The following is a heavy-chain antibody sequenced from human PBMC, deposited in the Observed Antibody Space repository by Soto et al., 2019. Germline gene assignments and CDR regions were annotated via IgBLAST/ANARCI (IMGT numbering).Heavy chain of an antibody. CDR1: GGSISSGDYY. V-gene: IGHV4-30-4*01. J-gene: IGHJ4*02. CDR3: ASAYYYDSSGSYYPLPPPF. CDR2: IYYSGST. D-gene: IGHD3-22*01. Sequence: SETLSLTCTVSGGSISSGDYYWSWIRQPPGKGLEWIGYIYYSGSTYYNPSLKSRVSVLMDTSKNEFSLRLSSVTAADTAVYYCASAYYYDSSGSYYPLPPPFWGQGTLVTVSS.